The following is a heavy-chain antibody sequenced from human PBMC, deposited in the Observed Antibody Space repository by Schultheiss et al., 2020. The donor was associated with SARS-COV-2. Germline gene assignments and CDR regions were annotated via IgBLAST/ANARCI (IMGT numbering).Heavy chain of an antibody. Sequence: GGSLRLSCAVSGFSVSSYPMNWVRQAPGMGLEWLSYISGDGRTTFYADSVKGRFTISRDNAKNTLYLQMNSLRAEDTAVYYCATDLGSSFDSWGRGTLVTVSS. CDR3: ATDLGSSFDS. V-gene: IGHV3-48*04. D-gene: IGHD3-10*01. CDR2: ISGDGRTT. CDR1: GFSVSSYP. J-gene: IGHJ4*02.